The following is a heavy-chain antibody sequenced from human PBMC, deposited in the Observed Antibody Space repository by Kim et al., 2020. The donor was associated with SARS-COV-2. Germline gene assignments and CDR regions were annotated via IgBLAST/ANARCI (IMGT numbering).Heavy chain of an antibody. CDR2: IKQDGSEK. J-gene: IGHJ5*02. V-gene: IGHV3-7*03. D-gene: IGHD3-3*01. CDR1: GFTFNSYW. Sequence: GGSLRLSCAASGFTFNSYWMSWVRQAPGKGLEWVANIKQDGSEKYYVDSVKGRFTISRDNAKNSLYLQMNSLRAEDTAVYSCARDVSVSGGWFDPWGQGTLVTVSS. CDR3: ARDVSVSGGWFDP.